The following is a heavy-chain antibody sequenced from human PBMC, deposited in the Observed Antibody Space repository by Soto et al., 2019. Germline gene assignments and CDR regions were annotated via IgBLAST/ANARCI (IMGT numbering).Heavy chain of an antibody. CDR3: ARRAPPMDV. CDR2: ISAYNGNT. CDR1: GYTCTSYG. Sequence: QVQLVQSGAEVKKPGASVKFSCKASGYTCTSYGISCVRQAPGQGLEWMGWISAYNGNTKYAQQLQGRVTLTTDTPTRTAYMELRSLRSDDSAVDSCARRAPPMDVWGQGTTVTVSS. J-gene: IGHJ6*02. V-gene: IGHV1-18*01.